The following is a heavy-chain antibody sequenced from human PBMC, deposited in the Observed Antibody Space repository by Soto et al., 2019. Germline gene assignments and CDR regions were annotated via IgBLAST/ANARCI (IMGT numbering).Heavy chain of an antibody. Sequence: ASVKVSCKASGYTFTSYGISWVRQAPGQGLEWMGWISAYNGNTNYAQKLQGRVTMTTDTSTSTAYMELRSLRSDDTAVYYCAGHGEYYDYIWGSYRYTRAFDIWGQGTMVTVSS. CDR1: GYTFTSYG. V-gene: IGHV1-18*01. CDR2: ISAYNGNT. D-gene: IGHD3-16*02. J-gene: IGHJ3*02. CDR3: AGHGEYYDYIWGSYRYTRAFDI.